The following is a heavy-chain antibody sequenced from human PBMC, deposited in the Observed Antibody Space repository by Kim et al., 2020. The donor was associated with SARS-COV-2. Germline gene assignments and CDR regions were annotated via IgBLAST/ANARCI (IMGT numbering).Heavy chain of an antibody. CDR2: IYYSGST. V-gene: IGHV4-39*01. CDR3: ASNRPARGGYYYIEGAFDI. D-gene: IGHD3-22*01. Sequence: SETLSLTCTVSGGSISSRSYYWGWIRQPPGKGLEWIGSIYYSGSTYYNPSLKSRVTISVDTSKNQFSLKLSSVTAADTAVYYCASNRPARGGYYYIEGAFDIWGQGTMVTVSS. CDR1: GGSISSRSYY. J-gene: IGHJ3*02.